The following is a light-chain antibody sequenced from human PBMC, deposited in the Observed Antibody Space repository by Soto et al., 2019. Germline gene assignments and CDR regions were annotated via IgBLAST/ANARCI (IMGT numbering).Light chain of an antibody. CDR3: QQYNNWPLWT. J-gene: IGKJ1*01. CDR2: GAS. CDR1: QSVSSN. V-gene: IGKV3-15*01. Sequence: EIVMTQSPATLSVSPEERATLSCRASQSVSSNLAWYQQKPGQAPRLLIYGASTRATGIPARFSGSGSGTVFTLTISSLQSEDFAVYYCQQYNNWPLWTFGQGTKVEIK.